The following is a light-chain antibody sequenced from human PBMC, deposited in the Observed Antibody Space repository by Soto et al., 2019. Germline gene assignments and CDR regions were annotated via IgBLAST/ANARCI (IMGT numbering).Light chain of an antibody. Sequence: SYELTQPPSVSVAPGQTARITCGGDKLGSKIVHRYNQRPGQAPVAVVFDATDRPSGIPDRFSASRSGDTATLTISRVDAGDEADYFCQVWASTAEFFVYGSGTKVTVL. V-gene: IGLV3-21*02. J-gene: IGLJ1*01. CDR1: KLGSKI. CDR2: DAT. CDR3: QVWASTAEFFV.